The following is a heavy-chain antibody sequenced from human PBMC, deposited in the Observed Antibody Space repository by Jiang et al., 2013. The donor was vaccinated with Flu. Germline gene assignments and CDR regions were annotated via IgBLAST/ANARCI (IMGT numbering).Heavy chain of an antibody. D-gene: IGHD1-26*01. CDR1: GGSISSYY. J-gene: IGHJ4*02. CDR2: IYYSGST. V-gene: IGHV4-59*01. Sequence: GPGLVKPSETLSLTCTVSGGSISSYYWSWIRQPPGKGLEWIGYIYYSGSTNYNPSLKSRVTISVDTSKNQFSLKLSSVTAADTAVYYCARGGVGATTYDFDYWGQGTLVTVSS. CDR3: ARGGVGATTYDFDY.